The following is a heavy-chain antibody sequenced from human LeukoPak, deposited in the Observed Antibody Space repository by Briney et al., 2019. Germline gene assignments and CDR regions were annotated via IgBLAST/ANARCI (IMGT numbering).Heavy chain of an antibody. Sequence: PGGSLRLACSASVFTFNIYLGDWGRQAPGRVLGWVSPIKRDGRITIYADSVKDRFTSSRDNAQDTVYLQMNSLRAQATAVYYCARESIRDGYRNLDYRGQGTLVTVSS. J-gene: IGHJ4*02. CDR3: ARESIRDGYRNLDY. CDR1: VFTFNIYL. V-gene: IGHV3-74*01. D-gene: IGHD5-24*01. CDR2: IKRDGRIT.